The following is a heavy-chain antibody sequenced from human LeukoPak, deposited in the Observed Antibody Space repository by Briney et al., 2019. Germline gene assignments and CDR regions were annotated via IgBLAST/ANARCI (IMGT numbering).Heavy chain of an antibody. Sequence: PSETLSLTCTVSGGSISSYYWGWIRQPPGKGLEWIGNTYYGGNTHYNPSLKSRISISVDTSKNQFSLELSSVTAADTAVYYCAAAFDYWGQGTLVTVSS. V-gene: IGHV4-59*04. D-gene: IGHD6-25*01. CDR1: GGSISSYY. CDR3: AAAFDY. CDR2: TYYGGNT. J-gene: IGHJ4*02.